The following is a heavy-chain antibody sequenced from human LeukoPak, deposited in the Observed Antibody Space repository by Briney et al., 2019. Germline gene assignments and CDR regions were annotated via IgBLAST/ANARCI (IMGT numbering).Heavy chain of an antibody. J-gene: IGHJ6*03. CDR1: GGSIGTYY. CDR2: IYVTGST. D-gene: IGHD3-16*02. CDR3: ARHIGGGIEDMDV. Sequence: SETLSLTCTVSGGSIGTYYWSWIRQSPEKGLEWIGYIYVTGSTRYNPYLQGRVTISVDTSRNQFFLKMSSVTAADTAVYYCARHIGGGIEDMDVWGKGTKVTVSS. V-gene: IGHV4-59*08.